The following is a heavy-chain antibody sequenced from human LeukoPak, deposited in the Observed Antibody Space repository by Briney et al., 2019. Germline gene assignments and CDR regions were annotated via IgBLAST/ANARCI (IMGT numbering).Heavy chain of an antibody. CDR3: ARGTGSYYGHFDY. CDR2: ISSSTSGATI. Sequence: PGGSLRLSCAASGFTFSNYRMNWVRQAPGKGLEWVSYISSSTSGATIYYADSVRGRFTISRDNAKNSLYLQVNSLRAEDTAVYYCARGTGSYYGHFDYWGQGTLVTVSS. CDR1: GFTFSNYR. V-gene: IGHV3-48*01. D-gene: IGHD1-26*01. J-gene: IGHJ4*02.